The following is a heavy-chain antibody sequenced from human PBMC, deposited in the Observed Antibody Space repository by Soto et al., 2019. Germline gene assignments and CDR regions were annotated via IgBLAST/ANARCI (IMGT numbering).Heavy chain of an antibody. Sequence: KQSPTLSLTCAISGDSVSSNSAAWNWIRQSPSRGLEWLGRTYYRSKWYNDYAVSVKSRITINPDTSKNQFSLQLNSVTPEDTAVYYCARVGGGIVVVPAANYYYYMDVWGKGTTVTVSS. V-gene: IGHV6-1*01. J-gene: IGHJ6*03. CDR3: ARVGGGIVVVPAANYYYYMDV. D-gene: IGHD2-2*01. CDR1: GDSVSSNSAA. CDR2: TYYRSKWYN.